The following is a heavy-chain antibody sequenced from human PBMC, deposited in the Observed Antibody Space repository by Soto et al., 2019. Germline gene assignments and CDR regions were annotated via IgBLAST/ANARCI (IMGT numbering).Heavy chain of an antibody. J-gene: IGHJ3*01. Sequence: SETLSLTCTVSGGSISSSIYYWGWIRQPPGKGLQWVGSVYHSGSTYYNQSLRSRVTISVDTSKNQFSLRLSSMTAADTAVYYCARPVGVEQQLVHDAFDLWGQGTMVTVSS. V-gene: IGHV4-39*01. D-gene: IGHD6-13*01. CDR3: ARPVGVEQQLVHDAFDL. CDR1: GGSISSSIYY. CDR2: VYHSGST.